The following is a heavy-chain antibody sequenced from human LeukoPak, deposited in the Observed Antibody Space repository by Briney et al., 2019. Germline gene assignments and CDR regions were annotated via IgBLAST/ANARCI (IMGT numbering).Heavy chain of an antibody. CDR1: GFTFSSYS. V-gene: IGHV3-21*01. D-gene: IGHD2-15*01. CDR3: ATTFPYCGDGSCTL. Sequence: GGSLRLSCAASGFTFSSYSMNWVRQAPGKGLEWVSSISSSSSYIYYADSVKGRFTISRDNAKNSLYLQMHSLRGEDTAIYYCATTFPYCGDGSCTLGGQGTLITVSS. CDR2: ISSSSSYI. J-gene: IGHJ4*02.